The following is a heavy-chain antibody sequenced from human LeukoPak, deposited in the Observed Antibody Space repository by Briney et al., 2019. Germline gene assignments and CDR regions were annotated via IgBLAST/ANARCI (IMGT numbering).Heavy chain of an antibody. CDR1: GFTFISDV. V-gene: IGHV3-23*01. CDR3: AKDVAAAAGLFDC. D-gene: IGHD6-13*01. J-gene: IGHJ4*02. Sequence: PGGSLRLSCAASGFTFISDVMSWVREAPGKGLEWVSAISGSGGSTYYADSVKGRFTISRDNSKDTLYLQMNSLRAEDTAVYYCAKDVAAAAGLFDCWGQGTLVTVSS. CDR2: ISGSGGST.